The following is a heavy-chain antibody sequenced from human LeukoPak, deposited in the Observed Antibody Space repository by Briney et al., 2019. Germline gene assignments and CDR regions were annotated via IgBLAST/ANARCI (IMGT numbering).Heavy chain of an antibody. CDR2: ISSSSSTI. Sequence: GGSLRLSCAASEFTFSSYSMNWVRQAPGKGLEWVSYISSSSSTIYYADSVKGRFTISRDNAKNSLCLQMNSLRAEDTAVYYCARAPRWLLPTAPYYFDYWGQGTLVTVSS. D-gene: IGHD2-21*01. CDR3: ARAPRWLLPTAPYYFDY. V-gene: IGHV3-48*01. J-gene: IGHJ4*02. CDR1: EFTFSSYS.